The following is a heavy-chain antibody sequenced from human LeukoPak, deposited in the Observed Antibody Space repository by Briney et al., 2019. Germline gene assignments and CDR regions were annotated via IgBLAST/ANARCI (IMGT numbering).Heavy chain of an antibody. D-gene: IGHD4-17*01. Sequence: GRSLRLSCAASGFTFDDYAMHWVRQAPGKGLEWVSGISWNSGSIGYADSVKGRFTISRDNAKNSLYLQMNSLRAEDTAVYYCAKNNPDYGDYENNYFDYWGQGTLVAVSS. J-gene: IGHJ4*02. CDR1: GFTFDDYA. CDR3: AKNNPDYGDYENNYFDY. V-gene: IGHV3-9*01. CDR2: ISWNSGSI.